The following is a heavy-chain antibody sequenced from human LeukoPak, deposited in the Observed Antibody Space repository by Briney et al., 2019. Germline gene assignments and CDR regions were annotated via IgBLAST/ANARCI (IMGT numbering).Heavy chain of an antibody. Sequence: GGSLRLSCAASGFTFSSYSMNWVRQAPGKGLEWVSYISSSSSTIYYADSVKGRFTISRDNAKNSLYLQMNSLRAEDTAVYYCARDHLLANYYYYMDAWGKGTTVTVSS. CDR1: GFTFSSYS. D-gene: IGHD2-15*01. J-gene: IGHJ6*03. V-gene: IGHV3-48*01. CDR2: ISSSSSTI. CDR3: ARDHLLANYYYYMDA.